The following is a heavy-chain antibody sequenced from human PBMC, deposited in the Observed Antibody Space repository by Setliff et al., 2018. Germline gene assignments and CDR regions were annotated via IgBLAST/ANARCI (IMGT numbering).Heavy chain of an antibody. CDR3: ARGRLHYYDSSGYSY. CDR1: GGSISSGSYY. CDR2: VYTSGST. J-gene: IGHJ4*02. Sequence: SETLSLTCTVSGGSISSGSYYWSWIRQPAGKGLEWIGHVYTSGSTNYNPSLKSRVTISVDTSKNQFSLKLSSVTAADTAVYYCARGRLHYYDSSGYSYWGQGTLVTVSS. V-gene: IGHV4-61*09. D-gene: IGHD3-22*01.